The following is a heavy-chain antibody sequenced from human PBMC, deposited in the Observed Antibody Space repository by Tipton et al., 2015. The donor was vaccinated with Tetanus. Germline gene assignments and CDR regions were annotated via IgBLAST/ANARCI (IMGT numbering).Heavy chain of an antibody. CDR3: AKDISRLGELSLYYYYYGMDV. V-gene: IGHV3-23*01. D-gene: IGHD3-16*02. J-gene: IGHJ6*02. CDR2: ISGSGGST. Sequence: SLRLSCAASGFTFSSYAMSWVRQAPGKGLEWVSAISGSGGSTYYADSVKGRFTISRDNSKNTLYLQMNSLRAEDTAVYYCAKDISRLGELSLYYYYYGMDVWGQGTTVTVSS. CDR1: GFTFSSYA.